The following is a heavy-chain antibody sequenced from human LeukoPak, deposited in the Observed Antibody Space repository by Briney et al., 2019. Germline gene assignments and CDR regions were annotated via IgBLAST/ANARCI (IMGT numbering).Heavy chain of an antibody. CDR1: GGSISSGGYY. V-gene: IGHV4-31*03. CDR2: IYYSGST. D-gene: IGHD5-18*01. J-gene: IGHJ6*03. Sequence: PSQTLSLTCTVFGGSISSGGYYWSWIRQHPGKGLEWIGYIYYSGSTYYNPSLKSRVTISVDTSKNQFSLKLSSVTAADTAVYYCAREASPPLWTRRNYCYYMDVWGKGTTVTVSS. CDR3: AREASPPLWTRRNYCYYMDV.